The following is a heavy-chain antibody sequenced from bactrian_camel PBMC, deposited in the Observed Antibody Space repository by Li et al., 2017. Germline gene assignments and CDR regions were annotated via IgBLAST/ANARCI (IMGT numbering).Heavy chain of an antibody. CDR1: GNTYSSTC. Sequence: HVQLVESGGGSVQAGGSLRLSCAASGNTYSSTCMGWIRQAPGKEREGVAIMHTGGVDAGTTYYADSVKGRFTISKDNVKNTLYLQMNSLKPEDTAMYYCAADFVNLQLSRHYSYWGQGTQVTVS. V-gene: IGHV3S1*01. CDR2: MHTGGVDAGTT. CDR3: AADFVNLQLSRHYSY. J-gene: IGHJ4*01. D-gene: IGHD2*01.